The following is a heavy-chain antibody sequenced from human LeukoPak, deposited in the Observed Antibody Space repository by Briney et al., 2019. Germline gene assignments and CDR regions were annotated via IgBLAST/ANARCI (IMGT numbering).Heavy chain of an antibody. Sequence: SETLSLTCAVSGGSLTGYYWTWVRQAPGKGLEWIGEIHYSGATSYKPSLRSRATISGDTSVNRFSLRLTSVTAADSALYFCARGILGYYYFDLWGRGTLVTVSS. CDR3: ARGILGYYYFDL. V-gene: IGHV4-34*01. CDR2: IHYSGAT. D-gene: IGHD3-3*02. J-gene: IGHJ2*01. CDR1: GGSLTGYY.